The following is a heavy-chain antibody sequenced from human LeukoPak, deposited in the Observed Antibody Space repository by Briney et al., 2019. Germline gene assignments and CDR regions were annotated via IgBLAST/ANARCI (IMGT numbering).Heavy chain of an antibody. Sequence: PSETLSLTCAVYGGSFSAYYWGWIRQPPGKGLEWIGSKYHSGSTFYNPSLKSRVTMSVDTSKNQFSLKLTSVTAADTAVYYCARGTYYFDYWGQGTLVTVSS. CDR1: GGSFSAYY. V-gene: IGHV4-38-2*01. J-gene: IGHJ4*02. CDR3: ARGTYYFDY. D-gene: IGHD3/OR15-3a*01. CDR2: KYHSGST.